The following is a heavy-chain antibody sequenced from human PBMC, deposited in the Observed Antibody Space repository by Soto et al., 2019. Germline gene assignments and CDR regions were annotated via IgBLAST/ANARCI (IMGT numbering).Heavy chain of an antibody. D-gene: IGHD2-21*02. CDR2: IIPIFGTA. Sequence: QVQLVQSGAEVKKPGSSVKVSCKASGGTFSSYAISWVRQAPGQGLEWMGGIIPIFGTANYAQKFQGRVTITADESTSTAYMELRRLRSEDTAVYYCARDLCRHDCGGDCTDWGQGTLVTVSS. CDR1: GGTFSSYA. J-gene: IGHJ4*02. V-gene: IGHV1-69*12. CDR3: ARDLCRHDCGGDCTD.